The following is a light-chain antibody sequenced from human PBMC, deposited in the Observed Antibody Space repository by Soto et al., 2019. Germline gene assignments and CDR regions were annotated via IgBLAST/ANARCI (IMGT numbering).Light chain of an antibody. CDR1: NIGSKS. CDR2: ADD. CDR3: QLWDSTRDHHV. V-gene: IGLV3-21*02. Sequence: SYELTQPPSVSVAPGQTARITCGGNNIGSKSVHWYQQKPGQAPVLVVYADDDRPSGIPERISGSSSGSTATLTISRVEAGDEAAYYCQLWDSTRDHHVFGSGTKVTLL. J-gene: IGLJ1*01.